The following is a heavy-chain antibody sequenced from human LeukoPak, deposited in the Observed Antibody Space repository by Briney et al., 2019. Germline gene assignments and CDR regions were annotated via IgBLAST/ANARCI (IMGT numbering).Heavy chain of an antibody. CDR1: GYTFPSYY. J-gene: IGHJ5*02. D-gene: IGHD1-26*01. Sequence: GASVKVSCKASGYTFPSYYMHWVRQAPGQGLEGMGLINPTGGSTGYAQKFQGRVTMTRDMSTSTDYMELSSLRSEDTAIYYCARDNSVGDNAWWFDPWGQGTLVTVSS. V-gene: IGHV1-46*01. CDR2: INPTGGST. CDR3: ARDNSVGDNAWWFDP.